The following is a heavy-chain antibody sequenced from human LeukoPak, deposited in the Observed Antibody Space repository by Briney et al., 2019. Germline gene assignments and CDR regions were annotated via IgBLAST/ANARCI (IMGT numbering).Heavy chain of an antibody. V-gene: IGHV3-23*01. CDR1: GFTFSSYA. J-gene: IGHJ4*02. Sequence: PGGSLRLSCAASGFTFSSYAMRWVRQAPGKGLEWVSAIGGSGGSTYYADSVKGRFTISRDNSKNTLYLQMNSLRAEDTAVYYCARDRDCGSYCDYWGQGTLVTVSS. CDR2: IGGSGGST. CDR3: ARDRDCGSYCDY. D-gene: IGHD1-26*01.